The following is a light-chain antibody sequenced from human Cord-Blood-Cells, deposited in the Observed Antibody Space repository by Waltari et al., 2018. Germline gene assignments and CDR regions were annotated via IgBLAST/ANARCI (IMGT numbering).Light chain of an antibody. CDR3: LQGIHLPVP. CDR2: EVS. J-gene: IGKJ3*01. Sequence: DIVMTQTPLSLSVTPGQPASISCKSSQSLLHSDGKTYLYWYLQKPGQSPQLLIYEVSSRLSEVPARFSGSGSGRDFTLKISRVAAEEVGVYYCLQGIHLPVPFCPGNKVGIK. CDR1: QSLLHSDGKTY. V-gene: IGKV2-29*02.